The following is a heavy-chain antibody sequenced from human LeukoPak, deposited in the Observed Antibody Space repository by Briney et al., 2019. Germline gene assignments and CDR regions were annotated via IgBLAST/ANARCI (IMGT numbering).Heavy chain of an antibody. CDR3: ARDGDYGDLRYPEDYYYYGMDV. CDR2: INNSGGT. J-gene: IGHJ6*02. V-gene: IGHV4-34*01. D-gene: IGHD4-17*01. CDR1: GGSFSGYY. Sequence: SETLSLTCAVYGGSFSGYYWSWIRHPPGKGLEWIVDINNSGGTTYNPSLKSRVTISVDTSKNQFSLKLSSVTAADTAVYYCARDGDYGDLRYPEDYYYYGMDVWGQGTTVTVSS.